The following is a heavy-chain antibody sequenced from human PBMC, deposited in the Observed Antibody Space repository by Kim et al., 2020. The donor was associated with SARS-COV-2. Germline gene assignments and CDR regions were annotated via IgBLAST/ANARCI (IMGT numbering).Heavy chain of an antibody. CDR1: GFTFSSYS. V-gene: IGHV3-21*01. J-gene: IGHJ4*02. Sequence: GGSLRLSCAASGFTFSSYSMNWVRQAPGKGLEWVSSISSSSSYIYYADSVKGRFTISRDKAKNSLYLQMNSLRAEDTAVYYCARDSPTLGSDYWGQGTLVTVSS. CDR3: ARDSPTLGSDY. CDR2: ISSSSSYI.